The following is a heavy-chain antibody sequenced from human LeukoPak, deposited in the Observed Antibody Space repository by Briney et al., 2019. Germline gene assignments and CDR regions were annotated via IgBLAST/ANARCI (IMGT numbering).Heavy chain of an antibody. CDR3: ARDNPRGDFWTNYYYGMDV. Sequence: SQTLSLTCTVSGVSISSGDYYWRWIRQPPEKGLEWIGYIYYTKSAYYNPSLNRRVTISVDTSNNQLSLKLSSVTAADTAVYYCARDNPRGDFWTNYYYGMDVWGQGTTVTVSS. CDR2: IYYTKSA. D-gene: IGHD3-3*01. CDR1: GVSISSGDYY. J-gene: IGHJ6*02. V-gene: IGHV4-30-4*01.